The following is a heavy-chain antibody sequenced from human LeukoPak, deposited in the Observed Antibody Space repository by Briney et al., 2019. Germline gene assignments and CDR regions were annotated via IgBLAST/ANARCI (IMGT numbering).Heavy chain of an antibody. CDR3: ARAYAGYASRFDY. V-gene: IGHV4-39*07. CDR2: IYYGGNT. CDR1: GGSISSSSYY. D-gene: IGHD1-1*01. Sequence: KPSETLSLTCSVSGGSISSSSYYWGWIRQPPGKGLEWIGSIYYGGNTYNNPSLKSRVTVSVDTSKNQFSLKLSSVIEADTAVYYCARAYAGYASRFDYWGQGILVTVSS. J-gene: IGHJ4*02.